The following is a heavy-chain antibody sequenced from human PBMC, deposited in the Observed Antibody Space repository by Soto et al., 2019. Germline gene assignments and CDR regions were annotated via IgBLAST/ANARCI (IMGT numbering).Heavy chain of an antibody. J-gene: IGHJ4*02. V-gene: IGHV1-8*01. CDR1: GYTFITYD. Sequence: QVQLVQSGAEVKKPGASVKVSCKASGYTFITYDINWVRQAAGPGLEWMGWMKSNNGNAGYAQEFQGRLTMTSNTAIITAYMELSSLRFHDTAVYFCARRKDRSGPNYCVSWGQGSLVTVSS. CDR3: ARRKDRSGPNYCVS. CDR2: MKSNNGNA.